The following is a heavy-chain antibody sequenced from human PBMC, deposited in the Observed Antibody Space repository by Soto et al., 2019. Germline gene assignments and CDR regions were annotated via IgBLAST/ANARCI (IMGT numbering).Heavy chain of an antibody. Sequence: KPSETLSLTCIVSGGSVNSPDYYWGWIRQPPGKGLQWIGYIYYSGTTHYNPSLKTRLAISIDTSKNQFSLKLSSVTAADTAVYYCAGSNETGGGYYYYGMDVWGQGTTVSVSS. CDR2: IYYSGTT. J-gene: IGHJ6*02. V-gene: IGHV4-30-4*01. CDR3: AGSNETGGGYYYYGMDV. D-gene: IGHD4-4*01. CDR1: GGSVNSPDYY.